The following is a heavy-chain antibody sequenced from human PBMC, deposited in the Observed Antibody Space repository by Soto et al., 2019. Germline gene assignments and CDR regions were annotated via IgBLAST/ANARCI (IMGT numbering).Heavy chain of an antibody. CDR1: GYSFTSYW. Sequence: PGESLKISCKGSGYSFTSYWISWVRQMPGKGLEWMGRIDPSDSYTNYSPSFQGHVTIPADKSISTAYLQWSSLKASDTAMYYCARRTDSSSWYRDNKHYYYGMDVWGQGTTVTVSS. CDR3: ARRTDSSSWYRDNKHYYYGMDV. J-gene: IGHJ6*02. D-gene: IGHD6-13*01. V-gene: IGHV5-10-1*01. CDR2: IDPSDSYT.